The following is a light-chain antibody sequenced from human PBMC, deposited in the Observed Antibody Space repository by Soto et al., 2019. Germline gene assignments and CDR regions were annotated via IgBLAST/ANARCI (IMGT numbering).Light chain of an antibody. CDR3: QQYGSSGT. J-gene: IGKJ1*01. CDR1: QSVRGTS. Sequence: DIVLTQPPGTLSLSPGERATLSCRASQSVRGTSLAWYQQKPGQAPRLLIYDASSRATGIPDRFSGSGSGTEFTLTISSLQSEDFAVYYCQQYGSSGTFGQGTKVDIK. V-gene: IGKV3-20*01. CDR2: DAS.